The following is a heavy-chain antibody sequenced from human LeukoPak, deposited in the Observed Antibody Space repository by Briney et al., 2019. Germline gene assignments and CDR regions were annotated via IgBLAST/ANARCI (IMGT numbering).Heavy chain of an antibody. CDR3: ARGLDDFNWFDP. CDR1: GGSISSGGYY. J-gene: IGHJ5*02. CDR2: IYYSGST. Sequence: SETLSLTCTVSGGSISSGGYYWSWIRQHPGKGLEWIGYIYYSGSTYYNPSLKSRVTISVDTSKNQFSLKQSSVTAADTAVYYCARGLDDFNWFDPWGQGTLVTVSS. V-gene: IGHV4-31*03. D-gene: IGHD1-1*01.